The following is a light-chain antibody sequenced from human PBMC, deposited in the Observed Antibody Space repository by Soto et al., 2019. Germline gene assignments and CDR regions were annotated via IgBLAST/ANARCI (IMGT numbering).Light chain of an antibody. CDR3: QQYNDFQYT. J-gene: IGKJ2*01. Sequence: DIQMTQSPSTLSASVGGGVTITCRASQTIGSGLAWYQQKPGKAPKLLIYKATNLQRGVPSRFSGSGSGTDFSLTISSLQPVDSATYYCQQYNDFQYTFGQGTKLEI. CDR1: QTIGSG. V-gene: IGKV1-5*03. CDR2: KAT.